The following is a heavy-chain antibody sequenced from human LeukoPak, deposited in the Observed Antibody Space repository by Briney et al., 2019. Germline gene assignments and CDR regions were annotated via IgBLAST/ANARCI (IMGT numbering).Heavy chain of an antibody. J-gene: IGHJ3*02. CDR1: GGSFSGYY. D-gene: IGHD5-24*01. CDR2: INHSGST. V-gene: IGHV4-34*01. Sequence: SETLSLTCAVYGGSFSGYYWSWIRQPPGKGLEWIGEINHSGSTNYNPSLKSRVTISVDTSKNQFSLKLSSVTAADTAVYYSARGLLDGYTHPAAFDIWGQGTMVTVSS. CDR3: ARGLLDGYTHPAAFDI.